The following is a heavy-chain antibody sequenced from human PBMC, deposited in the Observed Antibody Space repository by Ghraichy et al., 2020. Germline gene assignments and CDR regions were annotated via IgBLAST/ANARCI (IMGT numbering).Heavy chain of an antibody. J-gene: IGHJ4*02. V-gene: IGHV4-34*01. CDR1: GGSFSGYY. Sequence: SETLSLTCAVYGGSFSGYYWSWIRQPPGKGLEWIGEINHSGSTNYNPSLKSRITISVDTSKNQFSLKLSSVTAADTAVYYCARGVGTYYYDSSGYYYPLYYFDYWGQGTLVTVSS. CDR2: INHSGST. D-gene: IGHD3-22*01. CDR3: ARGVGTYYYDSSGYYYPLYYFDY.